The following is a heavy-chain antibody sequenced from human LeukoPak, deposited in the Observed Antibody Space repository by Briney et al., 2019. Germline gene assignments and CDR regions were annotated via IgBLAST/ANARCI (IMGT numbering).Heavy chain of an antibody. CDR3: ARAGYSNEGYSGYGHEDY. J-gene: IGHJ4*02. D-gene: IGHD5-12*01. Sequence: SETLSLTCTVSGGSMSSYYWSWIRQPPGKGLEWIGYIYYSWSTNYNPSLKSRVTISVDTSKNQFSLRLRSVTAADTAVYYCARAGYSNEGYSGYGHEDYWGQGALVTVSS. CDR1: GGSMSSYY. CDR2: IYYSWST. V-gene: IGHV4-59*01.